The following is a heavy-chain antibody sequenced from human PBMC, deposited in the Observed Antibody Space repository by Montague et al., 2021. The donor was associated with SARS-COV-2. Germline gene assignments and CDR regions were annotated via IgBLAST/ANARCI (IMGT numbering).Heavy chain of an antibody. CDR2: IYYDGSA. V-gene: IGHV4-59*13. CDR1: TGSISTYY. D-gene: IGHD3-16*01. Sequence: SETLSLTCTFSTGSISTYYWCWIRQTPGKGLEWLGYIYYDGSATYNPSLNSRVNMSVDTSKTQFSLRLTSVTAADTAVYYCASSKGAYNWIDTWGQGSLVTVSS. J-gene: IGHJ5*02. CDR3: ASSKGAYNWIDT.